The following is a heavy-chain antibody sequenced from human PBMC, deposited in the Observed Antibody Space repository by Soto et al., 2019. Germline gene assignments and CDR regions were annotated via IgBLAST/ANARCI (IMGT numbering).Heavy chain of an antibody. CDR3: ARLSGCPDY. J-gene: IGHJ4*02. CDR2: IYHSGST. CDR1: SYSITSDYY. V-gene: IGHV4-38-2*01. Sequence: KTSETLSLTCAVSSYSITSDYYWGWIRQPPGKGLEWIGTIYHSGSTYYNPSLKSRVTISVDTSKNQFSLKLISVTAADTAVYYCARLSGCPDYWGQGTLVTVYS. D-gene: IGHD6-19*01.